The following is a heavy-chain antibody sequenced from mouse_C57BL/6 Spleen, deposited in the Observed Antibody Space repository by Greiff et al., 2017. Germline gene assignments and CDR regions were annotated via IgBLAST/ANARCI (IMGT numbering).Heavy chain of an antibody. J-gene: IGHJ2*01. D-gene: IGHD2-3*01. CDR3: AGDGYYAGY. CDR1: GYTFTDYN. V-gene: IGHV1-22*01. CDR2: INPNNGGT. Sequence: EVQLQQSGPELVKPGASVKMSCKASGYTFTDYNMHWVKQSHGQSLEWIGYINPNNGGTSYNQKFKGKATLTVNKSSSTAYMELRSLTSEDSAVYYCAGDGYYAGYWGQGTTLTVSS.